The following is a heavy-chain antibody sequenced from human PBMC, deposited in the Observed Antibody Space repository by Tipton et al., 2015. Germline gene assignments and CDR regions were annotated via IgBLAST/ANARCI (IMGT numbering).Heavy chain of an antibody. CDR3: AGHIFFYDTMEDC. Sequence: TLSLTCTVSGGSISSGDYYWSWIRQPPGKGLEWIGYIYYSGSTYYNPSLKSRVTISVDTSKNQFSLKLSSVTAADTAVYYCAGHIFFYDTMEDCWGQGTLVTVSS. D-gene: IGHD2/OR15-2a*01. CDR1: GGSISSGDYY. J-gene: IGHJ4*02. V-gene: IGHV4-30-4*01. CDR2: IYYSGST.